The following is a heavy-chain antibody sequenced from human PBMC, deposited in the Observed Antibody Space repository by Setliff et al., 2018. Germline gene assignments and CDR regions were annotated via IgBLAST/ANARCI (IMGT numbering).Heavy chain of an antibody. D-gene: IGHD6-13*01. CDR3: ARRRLYSSSWFEGAFDI. J-gene: IGHJ3*02. Sequence: PSETLSLTCTVSGGSISSSSYHWGWIRQPPGKGLEWIGSIYYSGSTYYNPSLKSRVTISVDTSKNQFSLKLSSVTAADTAVYYCARRRLYSSSWFEGAFDIWGQGTMVTVSS. CDR2: IYYSGST. CDR1: GGSISSSSYH. V-gene: IGHV4-39*01.